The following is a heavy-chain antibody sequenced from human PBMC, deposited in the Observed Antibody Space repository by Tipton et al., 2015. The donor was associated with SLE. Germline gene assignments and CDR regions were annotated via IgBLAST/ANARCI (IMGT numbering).Heavy chain of an antibody. Sequence: TLSLTCTVSGGSISSYYWSWIRQPPGKGLEWIGYIYYSGSTNYNSSLKSRVNISVETSKNQFSLKLSSVTAADTDVYYCARDPVAAAGSFDYWGQGTLVTVSS. V-gene: IGHV4-59*12. CDR1: GGSISSYY. CDR3: ARDPVAAAGSFDY. CDR2: IYYSGST. D-gene: IGHD6-13*01. J-gene: IGHJ4*02.